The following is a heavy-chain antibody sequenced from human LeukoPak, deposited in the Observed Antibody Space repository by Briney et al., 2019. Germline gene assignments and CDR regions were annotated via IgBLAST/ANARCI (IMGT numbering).Heavy chain of an antibody. V-gene: IGHV5-51*01. J-gene: IGHJ3*02. CDR3: ARRRYYGSGSLNAFDI. D-gene: IGHD3-10*01. CDR2: IYPGDSDT. CDR1: GYSFTSYW. Sequence: GESLKISCKGSGYSFTSYWIGWVRQMPGKGLEWMGIIYPGDSDTRYSPSFQGQVTISADKSTSTAYLQWSSLKASDTAMYYCARRRYYGSGSLNAFDIWGQGTMVTVSS.